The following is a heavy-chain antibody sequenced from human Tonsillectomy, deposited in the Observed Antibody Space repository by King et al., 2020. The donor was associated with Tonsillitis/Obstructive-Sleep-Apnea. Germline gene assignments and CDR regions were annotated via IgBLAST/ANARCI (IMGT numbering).Heavy chain of an antibody. J-gene: IGHJ4*02. Sequence: QLVQSGGGLLQPGGSLRLSCAASGFTFSSDAISWVRQAPGRGLEWASAIVGIGGSTYYPDSVKGRFTISRDNSKNTRYLQMNSLRAEDTAVYYCAKDLRYFDWLYFDYWGQGTLVTVSS. D-gene: IGHD3-9*01. CDR1: GFTFSSDA. CDR2: IVGIGGST. CDR3: AKDLRYFDWLYFDY. V-gene: IGHV3-23*04.